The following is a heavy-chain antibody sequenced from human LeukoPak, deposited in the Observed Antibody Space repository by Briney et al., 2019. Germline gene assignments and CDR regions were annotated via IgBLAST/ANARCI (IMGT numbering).Heavy chain of an antibody. Sequence: SETLSLTCAVYGGSFSGYYWSWIRQPPGKGLEWIGEINHSGSTNYNPSLKSRVTLSVDTSKNQFSLKLSSVTAADTAVYYCARSRGWLQSHPLGYWGQGTLVTVSS. D-gene: IGHD5-24*01. CDR1: GGSFSGYY. CDR3: ARSRGWLQSHPLGY. V-gene: IGHV4-34*01. CDR2: INHSGST. J-gene: IGHJ4*02.